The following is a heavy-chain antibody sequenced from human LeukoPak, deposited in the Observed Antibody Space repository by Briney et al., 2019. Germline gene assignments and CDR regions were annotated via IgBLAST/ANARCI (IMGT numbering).Heavy chain of an antibody. CDR1: TFTFSSIG. CDR2: LSGGGGST. Sequence: GSLRFSAAASTFTFSSIGMSRLRHAPGKGREWVSALSGGGGSTYYAYHDKGPFTISTYNTTNSLYLRMNSLRAEDKAVYYCAKAIVGVPAVVDYWGQGTLVTVSS. CDR3: AKAIVGVPAVVDY. V-gene: IGHV3-23*01. D-gene: IGHD2-2*01. J-gene: IGHJ4*02.